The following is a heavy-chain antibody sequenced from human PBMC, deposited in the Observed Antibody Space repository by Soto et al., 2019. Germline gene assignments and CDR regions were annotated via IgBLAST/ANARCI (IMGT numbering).Heavy chain of an antibody. D-gene: IGHD1-20*01. J-gene: IGHJ4*02. Sequence: VRLSCAASGFTFNIYAMTWVRQAPGKGLEWVSTTGATGRTTYYSDSVKGRFTVSRDNSKNTLDLQMSNLRAEDTAVYYCATVHNTSRSFDYWGQGTLVTVSS. CDR3: ATVHNTSRSFDY. V-gene: IGHV3-23*01. CDR1: GFTFNIYA. CDR2: TGATGRTT.